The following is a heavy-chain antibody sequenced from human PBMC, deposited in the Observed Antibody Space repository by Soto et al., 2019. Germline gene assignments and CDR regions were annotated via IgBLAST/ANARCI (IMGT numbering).Heavy chain of an antibody. CDR2: IYPGDSDT. CDR1: GYTFTNYW. J-gene: IGHJ6*02. CDR3: AASIFYYGMDV. V-gene: IGHV5-51*01. Sequence: GESLKISCTGSGYTFTNYWIGWVRQMPGKGPEWMGIIYPGDSDTKYNPSLQGQVTISADKSITTTYLQWSSLKASDTAIYYCAASIFYYGMDVWGQGTTVTVSS.